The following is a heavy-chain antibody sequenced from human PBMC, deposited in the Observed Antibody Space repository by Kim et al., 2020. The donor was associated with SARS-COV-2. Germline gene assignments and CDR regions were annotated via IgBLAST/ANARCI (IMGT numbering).Heavy chain of an antibody. Sequence: SETLSLICTVSGGSFSIYHWSWIRQPAGKGLEWIGRIHASGSTNYNPSLKSRVTMSVDTSENQMSLRLSSVTAADTAMYYCARQVAGTDRRFDYWGQGILVPVSS. CDR1: GGSFSIYH. D-gene: IGHD6-19*01. CDR2: IHASGST. J-gene: IGHJ4*02. CDR3: ARQVAGTDRRFDY. V-gene: IGHV4-4*07.